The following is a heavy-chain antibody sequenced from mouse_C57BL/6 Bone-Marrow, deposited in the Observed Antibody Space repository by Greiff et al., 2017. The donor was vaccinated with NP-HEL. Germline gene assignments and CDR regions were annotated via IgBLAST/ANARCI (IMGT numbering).Heavy chain of an antibody. D-gene: IGHD1-1*01. CDR3: ASIYYYGSSHDY. CDR2: INPNYGTT. CDR1: GYSFTDYN. J-gene: IGHJ2*01. Sequence: VQGVESGPELVKPGASVKISCKASGYSFTDYNMNWVKQSNGKSLEWIGVINPNYGTTSYNQKFKGKATLTVDQSSSTAYMQLNSLTSEDSAVYYCASIYYYGSSHDYWGQGTTLTGSS. V-gene: IGHV1-39*01.